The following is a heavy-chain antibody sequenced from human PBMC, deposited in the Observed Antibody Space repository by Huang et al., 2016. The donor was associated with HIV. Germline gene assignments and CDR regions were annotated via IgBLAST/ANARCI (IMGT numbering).Heavy chain of an antibody. CDR3: ARDLWLRDLYYYYYMDV. V-gene: IGHV3-30-3*01. J-gene: IGHJ6*03. CDR1: RFTFSNYA. CDR2: ISYDGSNK. Sequence: AASRFTFSNYAMHWVRQAPGKGLAWVAVISYDGSNKYYADSVKGRFTISRDNSKNTLYLQMNSLRAEDTAVYYCARDLWLRDLYYYYYMDVRGKGTTVTVSS. D-gene: IGHD5-12*01.